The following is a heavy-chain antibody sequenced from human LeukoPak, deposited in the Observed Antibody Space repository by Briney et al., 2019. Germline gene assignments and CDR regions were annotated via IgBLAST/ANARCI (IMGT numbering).Heavy chain of an antibody. J-gene: IGHJ5*02. V-gene: IGHV4-34*01. CDR2: INHSGST. D-gene: IGHD1-26*01. CDR3: ARSRLGIVGATRYNWFDR. CDR1: GGSFSGYY. Sequence: PSETLSLTCAVYGGSFSGYYWSWIRQPPGKGLEWIGEINHSGSTNYNPSPKSRVTISVATSKNQFSLKLGSVTAADTAVYYCARSRLGIVGATRYNWFDRWGQGTLVTVSS.